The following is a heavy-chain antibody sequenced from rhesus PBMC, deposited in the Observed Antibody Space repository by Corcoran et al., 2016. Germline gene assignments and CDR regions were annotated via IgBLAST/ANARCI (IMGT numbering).Heavy chain of an antibody. CDR1: GDSVSSGYG. CDR3: ARRLWGFDY. V-gene: IGHV4-127*01. Sequence: QVQLQESGPGLLKPSETLSLTCAVSGDSVSSGYGWTWIRQPPGKGLEWIGYIGGDSAGTKYNPSLKSRVTSSKDTSKNQFSLQMNAMTAADTAVYYCARRLWGFDYWGQGLLVTVSS. D-gene: IGHD7-45*01. J-gene: IGHJ4*01. CDR2: IGGDSAGT.